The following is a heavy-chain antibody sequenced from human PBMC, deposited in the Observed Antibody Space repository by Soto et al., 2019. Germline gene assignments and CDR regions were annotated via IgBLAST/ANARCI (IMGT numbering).Heavy chain of an antibody. D-gene: IGHD2-2*01. CDR1: GGSVSSGSYY. CDR2: IYYSGST. Sequence: ASETLSLTCTVSGGSVSSGSYYWSWIRQPPGKGLEWIGYIYYSGSTNYNPSLKSRVTISVDTSKNQFSLKLSSVTAADTAVYYCARENIVVVPAAIHYYYGMDVWGQGTTVTVSS. V-gene: IGHV4-61*01. J-gene: IGHJ6*02. CDR3: ARENIVVVPAAIHYYYGMDV.